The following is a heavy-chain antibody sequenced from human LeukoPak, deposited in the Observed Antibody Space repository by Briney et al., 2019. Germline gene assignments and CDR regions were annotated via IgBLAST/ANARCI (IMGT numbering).Heavy chain of an antibody. D-gene: IGHD3-10*01. Sequence: GGSLRLSCAASGFTFSSSAMSWVRQAPGKGLEWVSNISGRGSGGSGSGGSTYYADSVKGRFTISRDNSKNTLYLQMNSLRAEDTAVYYCAKAGDYYYGSGSYYPWGQGTLVTVSS. J-gene: IGHJ5*02. CDR3: AKAGDYYYGSGSYYP. CDR2: ISGRGSGGSGSGGST. CDR1: GFTFSSSA. V-gene: IGHV3-23*01.